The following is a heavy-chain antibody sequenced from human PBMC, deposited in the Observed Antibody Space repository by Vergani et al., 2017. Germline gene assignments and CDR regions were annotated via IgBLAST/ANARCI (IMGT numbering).Heavy chain of an antibody. CDR3: ARERDLYSSGWYFDY. Sequence: QVQLQESGPGLVKPSETLSLTCAVSDYSISSGYYWGWIRQPPGKGLEWIGSIYHSGPTYYNPSLKSRVTISVDTSKNLFSLKLTSVTAADTAMYYCARERDLYSSGWYFDYWGQGALVTVSS. CDR2: IYHSGPT. D-gene: IGHD6-19*01. J-gene: IGHJ4*02. CDR1: DYSISSGYY. V-gene: IGHV4-38-2*02.